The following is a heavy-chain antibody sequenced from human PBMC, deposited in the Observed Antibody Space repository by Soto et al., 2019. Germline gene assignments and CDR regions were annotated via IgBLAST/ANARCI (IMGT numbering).Heavy chain of an antibody. Sequence: QVQLVQSGAEVKKPGASVKVSCKASGYTFTGYYMHWVRQAPGQGLERMGWINPNSGGTNYAQKFQGRVTMTRDTSSSTAYMELSRLRSDDTAVYYCARDWEGMAAAGSHAGWFDPWGQGTLVTVSS. J-gene: IGHJ5*02. D-gene: IGHD6-13*01. CDR1: GYTFTGYY. CDR3: ARDWEGMAAAGSHAGWFDP. CDR2: INPNSGGT. V-gene: IGHV1-2*02.